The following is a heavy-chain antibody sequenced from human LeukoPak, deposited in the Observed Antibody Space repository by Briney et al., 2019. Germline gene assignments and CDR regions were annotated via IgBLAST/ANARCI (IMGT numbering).Heavy chain of an antibody. V-gene: IGHV4-34*01. J-gene: IGHJ4*02. CDR3: ARYCSSTSCYGDGFDY. Sequence: SETLSLTCAVYGGSFSGYYWSWIRQPPGKGLEWIGEINHSGSTNYSPSLKSRVTISVDTSKNQFSLKLSSVTAADTAVYYCARYCSSTSCYGDGFDYWGQGTLVTVSS. D-gene: IGHD2-2*01. CDR2: INHSGST. CDR1: GGSFSGYY.